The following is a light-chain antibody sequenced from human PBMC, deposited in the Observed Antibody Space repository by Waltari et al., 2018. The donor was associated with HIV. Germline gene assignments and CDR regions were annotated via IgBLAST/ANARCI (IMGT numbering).Light chain of an antibody. Sequence: QSALTPPASVSGSPGQSITISCTGTNSDVGSYTLVRWYQQHPGKAPKLMIYEGSKRPSGVSNRFSGSKSVNTASLTISGLQAEDEADYYCCSYAGSNTFVFGTGTKVTVL. CDR2: EGS. CDR3: CSYAGSNTFV. CDR1: NSDVGSYTL. V-gene: IGLV2-23*03. J-gene: IGLJ1*01.